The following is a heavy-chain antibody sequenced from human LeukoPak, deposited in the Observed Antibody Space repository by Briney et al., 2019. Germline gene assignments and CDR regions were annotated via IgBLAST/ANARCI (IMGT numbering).Heavy chain of an antibody. Sequence: GGSLRLSCVVSGFTFSTYWMSWVRQAPGKGLECVPTIKQDGSVKKYGDSVQGRFTISRDNAKNSLYLQMNSLRAEDTAVYYCARELQEKGGYYYHSNDYWGQGTLVTVSS. CDR1: GFTFSTYW. CDR3: ARELQEKGGYYYHSNDY. CDR2: IKQDGSVK. J-gene: IGHJ4*02. V-gene: IGHV3-7*01. D-gene: IGHD3-22*01.